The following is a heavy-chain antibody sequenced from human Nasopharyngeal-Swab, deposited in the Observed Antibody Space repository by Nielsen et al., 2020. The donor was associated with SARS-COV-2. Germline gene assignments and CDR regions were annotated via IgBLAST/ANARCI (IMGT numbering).Heavy chain of an antibody. CDR2: IYYSGST. J-gene: IGHJ5*02. Sequence: WIRQPPGKGLEWIGSIYYSGSTYYNPSLKSRVTISVDTSKNQFSLKLSSVTAADTAVYYCARLEGYWWEFNPHWLDPWGQGTLVTVSS. CDR3: ARLEGYWWEFNPHWLDP. V-gene: IGHV4-39*01. D-gene: IGHD2-15*01.